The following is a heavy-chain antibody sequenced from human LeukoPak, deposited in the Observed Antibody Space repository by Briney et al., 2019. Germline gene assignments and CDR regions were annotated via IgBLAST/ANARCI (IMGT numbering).Heavy chain of an antibody. CDR3: ASHDILTGYYDYYYYGMDV. CDR2: ISAYNGNT. CDR1: GYTFTSYG. Sequence: ASVKVSCKASGYTFTSYGISWVRQAPGQGLEWMGWISAYNGNTNYAQKLQGRVTMTTDTSTSTAYMELRSLGSDDTAVYYCASHDILTGYYDYYYYGMDVWGQGTTVTVSS. V-gene: IGHV1-18*01. D-gene: IGHD3-9*01. J-gene: IGHJ6*02.